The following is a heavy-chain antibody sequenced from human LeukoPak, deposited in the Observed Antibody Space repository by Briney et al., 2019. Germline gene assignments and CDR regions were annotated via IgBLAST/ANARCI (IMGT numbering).Heavy chain of an antibody. CDR3: AREGYPYNWFDP. CDR2: IVVGSGNT. D-gene: IGHD5-18*01. CDR1: GFTFSSST. J-gene: IGHJ5*02. V-gene: IGHV1-58*02. Sequence: ASVKVSCKASGFTFSSSTMQWVRQARGQRLEWIGWIVVGSGNTNYAQKFQGRVTMTRDTSTNTVYMELRSLRSDDTAVYYCAREGYPYNWFDPWGQGTLVTVSS.